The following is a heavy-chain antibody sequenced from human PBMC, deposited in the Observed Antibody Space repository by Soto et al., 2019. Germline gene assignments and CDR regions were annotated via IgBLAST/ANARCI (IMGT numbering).Heavy chain of an antibody. J-gene: IGHJ4*02. Sequence: QVQLVQSGAEVKKPGSSVKVSCKASGGTFSSYAISWVRQAPGQGLEWMGGIIPIFGTANYAQKFQGRVTITADRSTSTAYLELSSLRYDDTAVYYCGRGAHDCGGDCYSYYGGQGTLVTV. CDR1: GGTFSSYA. CDR2: IIPIFGTA. D-gene: IGHD2-21*02. CDR3: GRGAHDCGGDCYSYY. V-gene: IGHV1-69*14.